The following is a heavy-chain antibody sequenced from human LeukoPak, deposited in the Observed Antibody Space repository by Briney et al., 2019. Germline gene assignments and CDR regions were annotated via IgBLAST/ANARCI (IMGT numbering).Heavy chain of an antibody. CDR2: INPNSGGT. Sequence: ASVKVSRKASGYTFTGYYMHWVRQAPGQGLEWMGWINPNSGGTNYAQKFQGRVTMTRDTSISTAYMELSRLRSDDTAVYYCARVERGHFYGDHPPGYWGQGTLVTVSS. CDR3: ARVERGHFYGDHPPGY. V-gene: IGHV1-2*02. D-gene: IGHD4-17*01. CDR1: GYTFTGYY. J-gene: IGHJ4*02.